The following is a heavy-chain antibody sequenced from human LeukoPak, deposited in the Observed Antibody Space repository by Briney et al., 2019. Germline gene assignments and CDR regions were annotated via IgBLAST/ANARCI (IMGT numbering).Heavy chain of an antibody. CDR2: IIPIFGTA. D-gene: IGHD6-19*01. CDR1: GGTFSSYA. CDR3: ARAEQWLAWGYFDC. V-gene: IGHV1-69*06. J-gene: IGHJ4*02. Sequence: GSSVKVSCKASGGTFSSYAISWVRQAPGQGLEWMGGIIPIFGTANYAQKFQGRVTITADKSTSTAYMELSSLRSEDTAVYYCARAEQWLAWGYFDCWGQGTLVTVSS.